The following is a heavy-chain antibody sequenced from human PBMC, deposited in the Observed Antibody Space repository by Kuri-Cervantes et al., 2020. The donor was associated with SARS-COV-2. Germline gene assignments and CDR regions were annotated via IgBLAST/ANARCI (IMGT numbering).Heavy chain of an antibody. J-gene: IGHJ4*02. CDR3: ARGGEPRGYDILTGYSDY. D-gene: IGHD3-9*01. CDR1: GFTFSDYY. V-gene: IGHV3-11*04. CDR2: ISGSGSTI. Sequence: GESLKISCAASGFTFSDYYMSWIRQAPGKGLEWVSYISGSGSTIYYADSVKGRFTISRDNAKNSLYLQMNSLRAEDTAVYYCARGGEPRGYDILTGYSDYWGQGTLVTVSS.